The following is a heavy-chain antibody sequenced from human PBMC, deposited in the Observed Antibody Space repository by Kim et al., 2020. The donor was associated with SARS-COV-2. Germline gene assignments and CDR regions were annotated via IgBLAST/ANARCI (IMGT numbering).Heavy chain of an antibody. Sequence: GGSLRLSCAASGFTFSSYGMHWVRQAPGKGLEWVAVISYDGSNKYYADSVKGRFTISRDNSKNTLYLQMNSLRAEDTAVYYCAKGRRGYYFDYWGQGTL. J-gene: IGHJ4*02. D-gene: IGHD3-10*01. CDR1: GFTFSSYG. CDR2: ISYDGSNK. CDR3: AKGRRGYYFDY. V-gene: IGHV3-30*18.